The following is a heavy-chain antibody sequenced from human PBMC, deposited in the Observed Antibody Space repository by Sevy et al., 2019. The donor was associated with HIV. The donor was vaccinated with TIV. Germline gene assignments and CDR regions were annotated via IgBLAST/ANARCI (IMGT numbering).Heavy chain of an antibody. CDR1: GFTFAKYS. V-gene: IGHV3-23*01. J-gene: IGHJ4*02. Sequence: GGSLRLSCAASGFTFAKYSMSWVRQAPGKGLEWVSTFSFGCGRINYADSVKVRFTISRDDSKNKLFLQMNSLRAEDTATYFCAREGCTQPHDYWGQGPLVTVSS. CDR2: FSFGCGRI. CDR3: AREGCTQPHDY. D-gene: IGHD2-8*01.